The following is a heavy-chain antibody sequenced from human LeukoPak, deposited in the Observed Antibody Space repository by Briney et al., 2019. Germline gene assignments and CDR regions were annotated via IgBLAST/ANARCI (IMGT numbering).Heavy chain of an antibody. CDR2: VDGGGPNT. Sequence: GGSLRLSCAASGFTFSNYALGWVRQAPGKGLEWVSGVDGGGPNTLYADSVRGRFTISRDNSKSILYLQMNSLRAEDTAVYYCARDPRVGVTAAGFFHHWGQGTLVTVPS. V-gene: IGHV3-23*01. CDR3: ARDPRVGVTAAGFFHH. J-gene: IGHJ1*01. CDR1: GFTFSNYA. D-gene: IGHD1-26*01.